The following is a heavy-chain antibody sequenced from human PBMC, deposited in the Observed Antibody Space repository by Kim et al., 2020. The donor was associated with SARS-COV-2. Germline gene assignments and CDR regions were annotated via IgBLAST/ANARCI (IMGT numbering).Heavy chain of an antibody. Sequence: KSRVTISVDTSKNQFSLKLRSVTAEDTAVYYCARVRANYDMVTGSYYFDYWGQGTLVTVSS. J-gene: IGHJ4*02. V-gene: IGHV4-31*02. D-gene: IGHD3-9*01. CDR3: ARVRANYDMVTGSYYFDY.